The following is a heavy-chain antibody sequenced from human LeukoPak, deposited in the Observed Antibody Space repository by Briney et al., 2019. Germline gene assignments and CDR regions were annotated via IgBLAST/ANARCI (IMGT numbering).Heavy chain of an antibody. CDR2: IYSGGST. CDR3: ARDQPGHYYDSSGYFSY. J-gene: IGHJ4*02. CDR1: GFTVSSNY. V-gene: IGHV3-66*01. Sequence: GGSLRLSCAASGFTVSSNYMSWVRQAPGKGLEWVSVIYSGGSTYYADSVKGRFTISRDNSKNTLYLQMNSLRAEDTAVYYCARDQPGHYYDSSGYFSYWGQGTLVSVSS. D-gene: IGHD3-22*01.